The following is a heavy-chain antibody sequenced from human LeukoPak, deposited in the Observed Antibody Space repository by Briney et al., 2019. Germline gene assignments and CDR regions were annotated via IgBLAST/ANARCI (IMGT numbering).Heavy chain of an antibody. CDR1: RFTLSNYD. D-gene: IGHD3-22*01. V-gene: IGHV3-23*01. J-gene: IGHJ4*02. Sequence: RGSLRDSRAASRFTLSNYDMRWVRQAPGKGLEWVSGISGSAGSTYHADSVKARFTISRNNSKNTLYLQMNSLRPEDTAVYYCAKELDSTGYFAYWGQGTLVTVSS. CDR2: ISGSAGST. CDR3: AKELDSTGYFAY.